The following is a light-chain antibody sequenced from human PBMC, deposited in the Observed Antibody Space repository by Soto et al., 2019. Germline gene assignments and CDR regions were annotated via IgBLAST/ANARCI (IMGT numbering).Light chain of an antibody. J-gene: IGKJ1*01. CDR3: QQLKSYPQT. CDR2: AAS. CDR1: LDISSY. V-gene: IGKV1-9*01. Sequence: IQLTQSPSSLSASVGDRVTITCRASLDISSYVAWYQQKPGKAPNLLIYAASTLQSGVPSRFSGSGSGTDFTLTISSLQPEDFATYYCQQLKSYPQTFGQGTKVEIK.